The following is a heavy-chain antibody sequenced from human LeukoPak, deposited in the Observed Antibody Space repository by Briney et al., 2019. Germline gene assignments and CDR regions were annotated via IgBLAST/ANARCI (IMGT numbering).Heavy chain of an antibody. CDR2: IKQDGSEI. V-gene: IGHV3-7*01. Sequence: PGGSLRLSCAASGFIFSNYWMSWVRQAPGKGLEWVANIKQDGSEIDSVDSMKGRFTISRDNAKNSLYLQMNSLRAEDTAVYYCAGPFGYYDSGDYWGQGTLVTVSS. D-gene: IGHD3-22*01. CDR3: AGPFGYYDSGDY. CDR1: GFIFSNYW. J-gene: IGHJ4*02.